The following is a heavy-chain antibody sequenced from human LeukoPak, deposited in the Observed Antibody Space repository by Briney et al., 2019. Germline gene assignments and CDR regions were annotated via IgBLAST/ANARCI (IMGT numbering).Heavy chain of an antibody. CDR3: AGVYSGYDLPGSLANYYFDY. CDR1: GGSISSYY. J-gene: IGHJ4*02. D-gene: IGHD5-12*01. V-gene: IGHV4-4*07. CDR2: FYSGGNT. Sequence: PSETLSLTCTVSGGSISSYYWSWIRQPAGKGLEWIGRFYSGGNTDYNPSLKSRITMSVDTSKNQFSLKLSSVTAADTAVYYCAGVYSGYDLPGSLANYYFDYWGQGTLVTVSS.